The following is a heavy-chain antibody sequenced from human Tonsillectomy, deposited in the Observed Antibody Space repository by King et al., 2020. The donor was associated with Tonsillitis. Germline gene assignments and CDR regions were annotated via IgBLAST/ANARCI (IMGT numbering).Heavy chain of an antibody. V-gene: IGHV3-48*02. CDR2: IYSSSSTI. CDR3: ARASREY. D-gene: IGHD2/OR15-2a*01. J-gene: IGHJ4*02. CDR1: GFTFSRYS. Sequence: DVQLVESGGGLVQPGGSLRLSCAASGFTFSRYSMMWVRQAPGKGLEWVSYIYSSSSTIYYADSVKGRFTISRDNTKNSLYLQMSRLRDEDTAVYYCARASREYWGQGTLVTVSS.